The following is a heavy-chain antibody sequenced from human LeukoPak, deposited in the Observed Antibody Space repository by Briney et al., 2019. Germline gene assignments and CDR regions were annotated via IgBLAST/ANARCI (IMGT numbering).Heavy chain of an antibody. CDR2: ISSSGTYI. V-gene: IGHV3-21*01. CDR3: ATHPYCSGGTCSDSYFDS. CDR1: GLAFNTYS. J-gene: IGHJ4*02. Sequence: GGSLRLSCAASGLAFNTYSMTWVRQAPGKGLEWVSSISSSGTYIYYADSMKGRFIISRDNAKNSLFLQMNSLRAEDTALYYGATHPYCSGGTCSDSYFDSWGQGTLVTVSS. D-gene: IGHD2-15*01.